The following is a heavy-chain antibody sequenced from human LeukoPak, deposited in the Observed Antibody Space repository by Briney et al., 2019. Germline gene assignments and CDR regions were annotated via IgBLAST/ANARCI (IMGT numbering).Heavy chain of an antibody. Sequence: GGSLRLSCAASGFTFDDYAMHWVRQAPGKGLEWVSGISWNSGSIGYADSVKGRSTISRDNAKNSLYLQMNSLRAEDTALYYCAKDIGRFLEWLGFDPWGQGTLVTVSS. CDR1: GFTFDDYA. CDR3: AKDIGRFLEWLGFDP. V-gene: IGHV3-9*01. J-gene: IGHJ5*02. CDR2: ISWNSGSI. D-gene: IGHD3-3*01.